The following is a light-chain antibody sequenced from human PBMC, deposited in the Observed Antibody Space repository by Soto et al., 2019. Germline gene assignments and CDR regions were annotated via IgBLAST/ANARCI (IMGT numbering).Light chain of an antibody. J-gene: IGKJ1*01. CDR2: AAS. V-gene: IGKV1-8*01. Sequence: AIRMTQSPSSLSASTGDRVTITCRASQGISSYLAWYQQKPGQAPNLLIYAASTLQSGVPSRFSGSGSGTDFTLTISCLQSEDFATYYCQQYYSYPQFGQGTKVEIK. CDR3: QQYYSYPQ. CDR1: QGISSY.